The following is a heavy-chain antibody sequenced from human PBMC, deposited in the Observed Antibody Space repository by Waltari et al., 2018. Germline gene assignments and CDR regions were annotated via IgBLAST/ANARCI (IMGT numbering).Heavy chain of an antibody. J-gene: IGHJ4*02. CDR3: ARFSEFNGFFDY. CDR1: GGSLRSYY. V-gene: IGHV4-34*01. Sequence: QVQLQQWGAGLLNPRETLSLTCAVYGGSLRSYYWSWLRQPPGKGLEWSGEINHSGSTNYNPSLKSRVTISVDTSKNQFSLKLSSVTAADTAVYYCARFSEFNGFFDYWGQGTLVTVSS. CDR2: INHSGST.